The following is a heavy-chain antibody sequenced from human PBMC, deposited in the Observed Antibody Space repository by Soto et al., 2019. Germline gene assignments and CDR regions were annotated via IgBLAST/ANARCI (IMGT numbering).Heavy chain of an antibody. D-gene: IGHD6-13*01. CDR2: IKRKTDGGTT. J-gene: IGHJ4*02. Sequence: GGSLRLSCAASGFTFSNAWMNWVRQAPGKGLEWVGRIKRKTDGGTTDYAASVKGRFTISRDDSKNTLYLQMNSLKTEDTAVYYFSTPLGYSSSWYDFDYWGQGTLVTVSS. V-gene: IGHV3-15*07. CDR3: STPLGYSSSWYDFDY. CDR1: GFTFSNAW.